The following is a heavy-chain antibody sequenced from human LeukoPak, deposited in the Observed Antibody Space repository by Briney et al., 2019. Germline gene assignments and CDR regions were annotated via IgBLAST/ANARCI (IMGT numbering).Heavy chain of an antibody. Sequence: PSETLSLTCTVSGGSIRSSSSYWGWIRQPPGKGLEWIGSIHYSGSPNYNPSLKSRVTISVDTSKGQFSLKLTSVTAADTAVYYCARGSYYNPPEGDFDYWGQGILVTVSS. CDR1: GGSIRSSSSY. J-gene: IGHJ4*02. V-gene: IGHV4-39*01. CDR3: ARGSYYNPPEGDFDY. D-gene: IGHD3-10*01. CDR2: IHYSGSP.